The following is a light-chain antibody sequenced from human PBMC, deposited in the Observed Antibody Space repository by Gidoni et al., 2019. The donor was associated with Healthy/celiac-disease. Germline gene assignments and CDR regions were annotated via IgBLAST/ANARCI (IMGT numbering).Light chain of an antibody. J-gene: IGLJ2*01. V-gene: IGLV1-40*01. Sequence: QSVLTQPPSVSGAPGQSVTIACTGSSSNIGAGYDVHWYQQLPGPAPKLLIYGNSNRPSGVPDRFSGSKSGTSASLAITGLQAEDEADYYCQSYDSSLRTVFGGGTKLTVL. CDR1: SSNIGAGYD. CDR2: GNS. CDR3: QSYDSSLRTV.